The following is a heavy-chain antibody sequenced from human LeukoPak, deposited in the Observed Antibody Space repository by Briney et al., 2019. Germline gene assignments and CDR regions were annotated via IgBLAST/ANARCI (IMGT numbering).Heavy chain of an antibody. CDR3: SRGPNWFDP. CDR2: IWYDGSNK. Sequence: GGSLRLSCAASGFTFSTYGMHWVRQAPGKGLEWVAVIWYDGSNKYYADSVKGRFTISRDNSKNTLYLQMNSLRAEDTAVYYCSRGPNWFDPWGQGTLVTVSS. CDR1: GFTFSTYG. V-gene: IGHV3-33*08. J-gene: IGHJ5*02.